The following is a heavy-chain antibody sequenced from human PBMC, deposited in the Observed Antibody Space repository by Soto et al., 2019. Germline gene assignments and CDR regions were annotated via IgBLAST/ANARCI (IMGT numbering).Heavy chain of an antibody. CDR2: ISYDGSNK. CDR1: GFTFSSYG. V-gene: IGHV3-30*18. D-gene: IGHD3-22*01. Sequence: PGGSLRLSCAASGFTFSSYGMHWVRQAPGKGLEWVAVISYDGSNKYYADSVKGRFTISRDNSKNTLYLQMNSLRAEDTAVYYCAKDRYYYDSSGYYLDYWGQGTLVTVSS. J-gene: IGHJ4*02. CDR3: AKDRYYYDSSGYYLDY.